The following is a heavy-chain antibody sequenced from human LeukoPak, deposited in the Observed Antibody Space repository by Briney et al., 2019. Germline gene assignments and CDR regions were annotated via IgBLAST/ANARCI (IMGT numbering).Heavy chain of an antibody. Sequence: SETLSLTCTVSGGSISSSSYYWGWIRPPPGKGLEWIGSIYYSGSTYYNPSLKSRVTISVDTSKNQFSLKLSSVTAADTAVYYCARTAYDSSDFYRFDYWGQGTLVTVSS. CDR2: IYYSGST. CDR1: GGSISSSSYY. J-gene: IGHJ4*02. V-gene: IGHV4-39*07. D-gene: IGHD3-22*01. CDR3: ARTAYDSSDFYRFDY.